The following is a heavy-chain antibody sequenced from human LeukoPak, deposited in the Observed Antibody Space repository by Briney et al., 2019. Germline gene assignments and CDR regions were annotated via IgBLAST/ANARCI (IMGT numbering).Heavy chain of an antibody. V-gene: IGHV4-4*02. CDR3: VRVRRCYKGRAYWDLARALDI. Sequence: SGTLSLTCAVSGASISSSNWWSWVRQPPGRRLVWIGEIFHSGSTNHNPPLKSRLLTTLGKSNSQFSLKLSSVTAADTALYYCVRVRRCYKGRAYWDLARALDIWGQGTKVTVSS. CDR1: GASISSSNW. CDR2: IFHSGST. D-gene: IGHD5-24*01. J-gene: IGHJ3*02.